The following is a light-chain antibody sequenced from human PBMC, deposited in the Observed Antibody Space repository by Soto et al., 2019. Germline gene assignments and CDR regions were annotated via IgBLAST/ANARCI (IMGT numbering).Light chain of an antibody. V-gene: IGLV1-40*01. CDR3: QSYDSSRSVL. Sequence: QSVLTQPPSVSGAPGQRVTISCTGSSSNIGAGYDVHWYQQLPGTAPKLLIYGNSNRPSGVPDRFSGSKSGTSASLAITGLQAEDGADYYCQSYDSSRSVLFGGGTKVTVL. CDR2: GNS. CDR1: SSNIGAGYD. J-gene: IGLJ2*01.